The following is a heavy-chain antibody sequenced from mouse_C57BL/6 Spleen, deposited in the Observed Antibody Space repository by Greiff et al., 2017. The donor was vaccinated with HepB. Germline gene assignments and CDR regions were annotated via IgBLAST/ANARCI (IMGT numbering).Heavy chain of an antibody. CDR2: IYPGSGST. CDR3: ARSRTSQLRLRDYAMDY. Sequence: QVQLQQSGAELVKPGASVKMSCKASGYTFTSYWITWVKQRPGQGLEWIGDIYPGSGSTNYNEKFKSKATLTVDTSSSTAYMQLGSLKSEDSAVYYCARSRTSQLRLRDYAMDYWGQGTSVTVSS. CDR1: GYTFTSYW. V-gene: IGHV1-55*01. D-gene: IGHD3-2*02. J-gene: IGHJ4*01.